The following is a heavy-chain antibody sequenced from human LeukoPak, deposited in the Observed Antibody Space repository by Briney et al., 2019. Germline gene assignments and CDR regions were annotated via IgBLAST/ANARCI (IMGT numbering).Heavy chain of an antibody. CDR2: IESDGSKE. V-gene: IGHV3-30*02. CDR3: AKEGSGWYYLDY. D-gene: IGHD6-19*01. Sequence: GGSLRLSCVASGFSFASDDIHWVRQAPGKGLEWVTFIESDGSKEYYADSVKGRFTISRDNSMNTVNVQMNSLRPEDTAVYYCAKEGSGWYYLDYWGQGTMVTVSA. CDR1: GFSFASDD. J-gene: IGHJ4*02.